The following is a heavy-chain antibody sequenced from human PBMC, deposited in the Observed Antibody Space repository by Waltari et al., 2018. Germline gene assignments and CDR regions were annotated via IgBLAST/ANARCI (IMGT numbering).Heavy chain of an antibody. Sequence: QVQLVQSGTEVKKPGASVRVSCKASGYTFIDHYIHWVRQAPGQGLEWMGGMKPNSGGTNYAQKFQGRVTMTRDTSTSTAYMELTRMTSDDTAIYYCARDGGFDFWGQGSLVTVSS. CDR3: ARDGGFDF. J-gene: IGHJ4*02. CDR2: MKPNSGGT. CDR1: GYTFIDHY. D-gene: IGHD2-15*01. V-gene: IGHV1-2*02.